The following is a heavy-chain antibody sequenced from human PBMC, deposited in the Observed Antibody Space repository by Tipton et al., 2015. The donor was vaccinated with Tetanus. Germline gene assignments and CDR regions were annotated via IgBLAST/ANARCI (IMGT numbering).Heavy chain of an antibody. J-gene: IGHJ4*02. Sequence: QLVQSGAEVKKPGASVKVSCKASGYTFTSFGINWVRQAPGQGLEWMGWINTDKGRTNYAQNLQGRVIMTTDTSTLTAYMELRSLRSDDTAVYYCARGGTMDYWGQGTLVTVSA. V-gene: IGHV1-18*01. CDR1: GYTFTSFG. CDR2: INTDKGRT. D-gene: IGHD1-1*01. CDR3: ARGGTMDY.